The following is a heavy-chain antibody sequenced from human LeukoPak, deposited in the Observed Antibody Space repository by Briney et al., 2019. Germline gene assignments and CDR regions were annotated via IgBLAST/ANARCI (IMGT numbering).Heavy chain of an antibody. J-gene: IGHJ6*03. Sequence: PGGSLRLSCAASGFTFSSYSMNWVRQAPGKGLEWVSYISSSSSTIYYADSVKGRFTISRDNAKNSLYLQMNSLRAEDTAVYYCVIIRDTYYYMDVWGKGTTVTVSS. V-gene: IGHV3-48*01. CDR3: VIIRDTYYYMDV. CDR1: GFTFSSYS. CDR2: ISSSSSTI. D-gene: IGHD3-10*01.